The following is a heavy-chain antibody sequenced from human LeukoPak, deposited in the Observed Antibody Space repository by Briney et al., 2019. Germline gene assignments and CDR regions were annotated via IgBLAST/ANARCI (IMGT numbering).Heavy chain of an antibody. Sequence: ASVKVSCKASGGTFSSYAISWVRQAPGQGLEWMGWISAYNGNTNYAQKLQGRVTMTTDTSTSTAYMELRSLRSDDTAVYYCAIQPSGGATAFDYWGQGTLVTVSS. CDR2: ISAYNGNT. CDR1: GGTFSSYA. CDR3: AIQPSGGATAFDY. D-gene: IGHD1-26*01. J-gene: IGHJ4*02. V-gene: IGHV1-18*01.